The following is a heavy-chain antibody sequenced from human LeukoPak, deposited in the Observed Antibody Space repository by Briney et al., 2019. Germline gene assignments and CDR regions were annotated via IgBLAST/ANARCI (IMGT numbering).Heavy chain of an antibody. CDR2: INPSGGST. Sequence: ASVKVSCKASGYTFTSYYMHWVRQAPGQGLEWMGIINPSGGSTSYAQKFQGRVTMTRDTSTSTVYMELSSLRSEDTAVYYCARGAGQLSGIDNWFDPWGQGTLVTVSS. V-gene: IGHV1-46*01. CDR3: ARGAGQLSGIDNWFDP. D-gene: IGHD5-12*01. J-gene: IGHJ5*02. CDR1: GYTFTSYY.